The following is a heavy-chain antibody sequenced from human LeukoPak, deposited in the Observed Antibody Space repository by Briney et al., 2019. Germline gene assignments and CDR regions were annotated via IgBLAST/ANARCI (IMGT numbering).Heavy chain of an antibody. D-gene: IGHD3-16*01. J-gene: IGHJ4*02. V-gene: IGHV4-34*01. CDR1: GGSFSGYY. CDR3: ARGSVVGLGY. CDR2: INHSGSA. Sequence: PSETLSLTCAVYGGSFSGYYWSWIRQPPGKRLEWIGEINHSGSANYNPSLSSRATISVETSKSQFSLKLSSVTAADTAVYYCARGSVVGLGYWGQGTLVTASS.